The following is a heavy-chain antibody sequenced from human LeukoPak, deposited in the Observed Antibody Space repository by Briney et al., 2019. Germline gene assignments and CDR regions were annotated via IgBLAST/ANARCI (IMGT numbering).Heavy chain of an antibody. D-gene: IGHD6-13*01. Sequence: GGFLRLSCAASGFTFSSYAMHWVRQAPGKGLEWVAFFSHDGSNKYYADSVKGRFTISRDNSKNTLYLQMNILRAEDTAVYYCARDWGPYSSSWHPFDYWGQGTLVTVSS. CDR1: GFTFSSYA. CDR3: ARDWGPYSSSWHPFDY. V-gene: IGHV3-30*04. CDR2: FSHDGSNK. J-gene: IGHJ4*02.